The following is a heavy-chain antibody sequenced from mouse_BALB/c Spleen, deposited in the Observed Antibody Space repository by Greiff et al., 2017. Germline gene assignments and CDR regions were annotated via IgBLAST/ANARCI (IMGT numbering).Heavy chain of an antibody. V-gene: IGHV3-6*02. D-gene: IGHD2-14*01. CDR1: GYSITSGYY. J-gene: IGHJ4*01. CDR3: ARDGGVRQAMDY. Sequence: EVQLQESGPGLVKPSQSLSLTCSVTGYSITSGYYWNWIRQLPGNKLEWMGYISYDGSNNYNPSLKNRISITRDTSKNQFFLKLNSVTTEDTATYYCARDGGVRQAMDYWGQGTSVTVSS. CDR2: ISYDGSN.